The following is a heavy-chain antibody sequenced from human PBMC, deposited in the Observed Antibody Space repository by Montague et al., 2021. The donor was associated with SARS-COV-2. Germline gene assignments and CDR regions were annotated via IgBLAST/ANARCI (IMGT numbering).Heavy chain of an antibody. Sequence: SETLSLTCAVYGGSFSGYYWSWIRQPPGKGLEWIGEINHSGSTNYNPSLESRVTTSIDTSKNQFSLKLSSVTAADTAVYYCARVRWGEAARGTFYYGMDVWGQGTTVTVSS. D-gene: IGHD6-13*01. CDR3: ARVRWGEAARGTFYYGMDV. V-gene: IGHV4-34*01. J-gene: IGHJ6*02. CDR1: GGSFSGYY. CDR2: INHSGST.